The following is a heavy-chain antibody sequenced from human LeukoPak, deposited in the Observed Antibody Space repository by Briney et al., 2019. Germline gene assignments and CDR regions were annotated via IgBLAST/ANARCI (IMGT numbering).Heavy chain of an antibody. CDR2: IYPGDSDT. J-gene: IGHJ3*02. CDR1: GYSFTSYW. V-gene: IGHV5-51*01. Sequence: GESLKISCKGSGYSFTSYWIGWVRPMPGKGLEWMGIIYPGDSDTRYSPSFQGQVTISADKSISPAYLQWSSLKASDTAMYYCARSQGYCSSTSCDEKSDAFDIWGQGTMVTVSS. CDR3: ARSQGYCSSTSCDEKSDAFDI. D-gene: IGHD2-2*01.